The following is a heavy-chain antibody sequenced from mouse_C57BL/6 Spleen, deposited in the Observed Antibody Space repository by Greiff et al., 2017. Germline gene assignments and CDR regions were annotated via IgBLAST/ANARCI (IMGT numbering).Heavy chain of an antibody. Sequence: QVQLQQSGPELVKPGASVKISCKASGYAFSSSWMNWVKQRPGKGLEWIGRIYPGDGDTNYNGKFKGKATLTADKSSSTAYMQLSSRTSKDSAVYFCARDYFNARDYGGKETSDTAS. CDR2: IYPGDGDT. J-gene: IGHJ4*01. V-gene: IGHV1-82*01. D-gene: IGHD1-1*02. CDR3: ARDYFNARDY. CDR1: GYAFSSSW.